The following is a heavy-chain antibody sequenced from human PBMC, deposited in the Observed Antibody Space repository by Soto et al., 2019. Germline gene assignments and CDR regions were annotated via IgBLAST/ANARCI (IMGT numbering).Heavy chain of an antibody. CDR2: IYYSGTT. CDR1: GGSISSYY. V-gene: IGHV4-59*12. D-gene: IGHD2-15*01. Sequence: SETLSLTCTVSGGSISSYYWSWIRQPPGKGLEWIGYIYYSGTTYYNPSLKSRVTISVDTSKNQFSLKLSSVTAADTAVYYCGRVDEYCSGGSCYSHFQHWGQGTLVTVSS. J-gene: IGHJ1*01. CDR3: GRVDEYCSGGSCYSHFQH.